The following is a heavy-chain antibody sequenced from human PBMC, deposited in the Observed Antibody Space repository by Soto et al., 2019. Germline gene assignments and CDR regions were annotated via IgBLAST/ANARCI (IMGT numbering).Heavy chain of an antibody. V-gene: IGHV4-4*02. CDR1: GDSISSSVW. J-gene: IGHJ4*02. Sequence: SETLSLTCAVSGDSISSSVWWTWVRQPPGKGLEWIGEVFHTGDTYFNPSLRSRVAMSVDKSTNEFSLKVTSVTAADTAIYYCARKAWVRFDYWGQGALATVSS. D-gene: IGHD7-27*01. CDR2: VFHTGDT. CDR3: ARKAWVRFDY.